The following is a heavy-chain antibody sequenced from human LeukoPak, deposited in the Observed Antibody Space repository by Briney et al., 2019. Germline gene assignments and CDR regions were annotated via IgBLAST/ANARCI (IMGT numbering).Heavy chain of an antibody. V-gene: IGHV4-59*01. CDR1: GGSISSYY. Sequence: SETLSPTCTVSGGSISSYYWSWIRQPPGKGLEGIGYVHYSGSTNYNPSLKSRVTISVDTSKNQFSLKLSSVTTADTAVYYCARVEEGYGSGRRGNFYYYYMDVWGKGTTVTISS. D-gene: IGHD3-10*01. CDR2: VHYSGST. CDR3: ARVEEGYGSGRRGNFYYYYMDV. J-gene: IGHJ6*03.